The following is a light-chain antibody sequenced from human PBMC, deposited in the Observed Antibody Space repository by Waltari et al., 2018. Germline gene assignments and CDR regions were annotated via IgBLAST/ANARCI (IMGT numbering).Light chain of an antibody. J-gene: IGKJ3*01. CDR2: AAS. Sequence: DIQMTQSPSSLSASIGDRVTITCRASQSNSSYLNWYQQKPGKAPKLLIYAASSLQSGVPSRFSGSGSGTDFTLTISSLRPEDFATYYCQQTYRIPFTFGPGTKVNVK. V-gene: IGKV1-39*01. CDR3: QQTYRIPFT. CDR1: QSNSSY.